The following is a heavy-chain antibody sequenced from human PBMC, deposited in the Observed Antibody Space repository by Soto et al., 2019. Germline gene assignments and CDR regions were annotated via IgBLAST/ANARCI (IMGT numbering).Heavy chain of an antibody. V-gene: IGHV4-31*03. Sequence: QVQLQESGPGLVKPSQTPSVTCTVSGGSISRGNYYWNWIRQHPGKGLEWIGYIYYSGRTHYNPSLERRVTISVDTSKNQFSLNLSSVTAADTAVYYCARDGHGVSYYYYAMDVWGQGTTVTVSS. J-gene: IGHJ6*02. CDR1: GGSISRGNYY. D-gene: IGHD3-10*01. CDR3: ARDGHGVSYYYYAMDV. CDR2: IYYSGRT.